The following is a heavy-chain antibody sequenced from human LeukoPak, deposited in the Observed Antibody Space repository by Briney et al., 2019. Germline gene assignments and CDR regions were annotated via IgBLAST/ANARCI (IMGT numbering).Heavy chain of an antibody. Sequence: GGSLRLSCAASEFTFSSYAMHWVRQARGKGLEYVSSISSNGGSTYYANSVKGRFTISRDNSKNTLYLQMGSLRAEDMAVYYCARALPPGYYDGSSLNNWFDPWGQGTLVTVSS. CDR3: ARALPPGYYDGSSLNNWFDP. V-gene: IGHV3-64*01. CDR1: EFTFSSYA. CDR2: ISSNGGST. D-gene: IGHD3-22*01. J-gene: IGHJ5*02.